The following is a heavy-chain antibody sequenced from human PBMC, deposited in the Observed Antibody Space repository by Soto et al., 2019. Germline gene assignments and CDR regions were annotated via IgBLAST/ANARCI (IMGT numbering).Heavy chain of an antibody. V-gene: IGHV4-34*01. CDR2: INHSGST. CDR1: GGSFSCYY. Sequence: PSETMSLTCAVYGGSFSCYYLSWIRQPPGKGLEWIGEINHSGSTNYNPSLKSRVTISVDTSKNQFSLKLSSVTAADTAVYYCARGRWGGRIWSGTLDYWGQGTLVTVSS. CDR3: ARGRWGGRIWSGTLDY. D-gene: IGHD3-3*01. J-gene: IGHJ4*02.